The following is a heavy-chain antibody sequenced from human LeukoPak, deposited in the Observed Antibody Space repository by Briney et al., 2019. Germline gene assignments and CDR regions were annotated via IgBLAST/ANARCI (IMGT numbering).Heavy chain of an antibody. Sequence: ASVKVSCKASGYTFTSYAMNWVRQAPGQGLEWMGWINPNSGGTNYAQKFQGRVTMTRDTSITTAYMELSRLRSDDTAVYYCARGPAVSSGYYPRWGYWGQGTLVTVSS. V-gene: IGHV1-2*02. J-gene: IGHJ4*02. CDR1: GYTFTSYA. CDR2: INPNSGGT. CDR3: ARGPAVSSGYYPRWGY. D-gene: IGHD3-22*01.